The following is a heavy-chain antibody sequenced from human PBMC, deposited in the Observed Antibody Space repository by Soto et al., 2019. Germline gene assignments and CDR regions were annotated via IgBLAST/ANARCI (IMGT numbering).Heavy chain of an antibody. CDR1: GDSISSYY. Sequence: SETLSLTCTISGDSISSYYWSWIRQPPGKGLEWIAYIYYSGSTNYNPSLKSRVTISVDTSKNQFSLRLSSVTAADTAVFYCARGFPTGGYHNGNWFDPWGQGTLVTVSS. V-gene: IGHV4-59*08. D-gene: IGHD1-26*01. CDR2: IYYSGST. CDR3: ARGFPTGGYHNGNWFDP. J-gene: IGHJ5*02.